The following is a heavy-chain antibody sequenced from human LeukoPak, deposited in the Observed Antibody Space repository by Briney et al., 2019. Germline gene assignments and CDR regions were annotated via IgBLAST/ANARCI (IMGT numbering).Heavy chain of an antibody. D-gene: IGHD2-21*02. Sequence: SETLSLTCTVSGGSISSYYWSWIRQPAGKGLEWIGRIYTSGSTNYNPSLKSRVTISVDKSKNQFSLKLSSVTAADTAVYYCARDLAYCCGDCPFNWFDPWGQGTLVTVSP. CDR1: GGSISSYY. J-gene: IGHJ5*02. V-gene: IGHV4-4*07. CDR2: IYTSGST. CDR3: ARDLAYCCGDCPFNWFDP.